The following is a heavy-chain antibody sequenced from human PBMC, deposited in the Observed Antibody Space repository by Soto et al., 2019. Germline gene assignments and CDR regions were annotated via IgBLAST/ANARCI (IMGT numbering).Heavy chain of an antibody. CDR1: GYSFTNYW. D-gene: IGHD6-19*01. CDR2: IYPGDSDT. J-gene: IGHJ6*02. CDR3: ARRPRAVAGEDYHYTMDV. V-gene: IGHV5-51*01. Sequence: GASLKISCKGSGYSFTNYWIGWVRQMPGKGLEWMGIIYPGDSDTRYNPSFQGQVSISVDKSISTAYLQWNSLKASDTAIYYCARRPRAVAGEDYHYTMDVWGQGTTVTVSS.